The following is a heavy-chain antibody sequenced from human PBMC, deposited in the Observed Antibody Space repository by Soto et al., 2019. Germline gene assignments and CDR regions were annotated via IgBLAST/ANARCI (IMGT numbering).Heavy chain of an antibody. Sequence: EVQLVESGGGLVQPGGSLRLSCAASGFTFSSYWMYWVRQAPGKGLEWVSHMNNDGSYTIYAESMKGRFTFSRDNAKNTLYLQMNSLRAEDTAVYYCVRGGYMHACDIWGQGTMVTVSS. V-gene: IGHV3-74*01. D-gene: IGHD6-13*01. J-gene: IGHJ3*02. CDR3: VRGGYMHACDI. CDR1: GFTFSSYW. CDR2: MNNDGSYT.